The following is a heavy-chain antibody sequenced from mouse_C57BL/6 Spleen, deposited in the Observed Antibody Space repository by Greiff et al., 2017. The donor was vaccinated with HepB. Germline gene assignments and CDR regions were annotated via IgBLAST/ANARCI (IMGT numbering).Heavy chain of an antibody. CDR1: GYTFTDYN. V-gene: IGHV1-22*01. Sequence: VQLKESGPGLVKPGASVKMSCKASGYTFTDYNMHWVKQSHGKSLEWLGYINPNNGGTSYNQKFKGKATLTVNKSSSTAYMELRSLTSEDSAVYYCARLGLYYYGSSPYAMDYWGQGTSVTVSS. D-gene: IGHD1-1*01. CDR3: ARLGLYYYGSSPYAMDY. CDR2: INPNNGGT. J-gene: IGHJ4*01.